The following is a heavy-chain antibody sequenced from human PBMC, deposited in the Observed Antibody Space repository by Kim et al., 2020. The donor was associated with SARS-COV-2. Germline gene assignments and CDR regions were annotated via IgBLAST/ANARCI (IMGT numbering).Heavy chain of an antibody. Sequence: GGSLRLSCAASGFTFSSYGMHWVRQAPGKGLEWVAVIWYDGSNKYYADSVKGRFTISRDNSKNTLYLQMNSLRAEDTAVYYCARAPRGSSQPYFDYWGQGTLVTVSS. J-gene: IGHJ4*02. CDR3: ARAPRGSSQPYFDY. V-gene: IGHV3-33*01. CDR2: IWYDGSNK. CDR1: GFTFSSYG. D-gene: IGHD6-6*01.